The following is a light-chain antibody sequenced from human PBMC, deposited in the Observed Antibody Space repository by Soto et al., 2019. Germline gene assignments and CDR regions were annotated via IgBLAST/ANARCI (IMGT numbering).Light chain of an antibody. J-gene: IGKJ1*01. CDR1: QSVSSN. Sequence: EIMLTQSQATLSVWPLERATLXCRASQSVSSNLAWYQQKPGQAPRLLIYGASTRATGIPARFSGSGSGTEFTLTISSLQSEDFAVYYCQQYNNWPPWTFGQGSKVDI. CDR2: GAS. V-gene: IGKV3-15*01. CDR3: QQYNNWPPWT.